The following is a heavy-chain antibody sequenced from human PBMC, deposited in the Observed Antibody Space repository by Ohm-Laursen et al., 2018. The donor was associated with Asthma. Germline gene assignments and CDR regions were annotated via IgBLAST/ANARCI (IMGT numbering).Heavy chain of an antibody. J-gene: IGHJ3*01. Sequence: SLRLSCAASGFTFSTYGMHWVRQAPGKGLEWVAVIWYDGTITYYADSLKGRFSVSRDNSKNTLFLQMNRLRVEDTAIYYCARDPGMAVVVDAFDLWGQGTMVTVSS. CDR3: ARDPGMAVVVDAFDL. CDR2: IWYDGTIT. D-gene: IGHD6-19*01. V-gene: IGHV3-33*01. CDR1: GFTFSTYG.